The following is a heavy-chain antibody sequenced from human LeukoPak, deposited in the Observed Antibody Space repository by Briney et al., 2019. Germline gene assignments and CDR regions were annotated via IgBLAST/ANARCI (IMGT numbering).Heavy chain of an antibody. Sequence: PGGSLRLSRAASGFTFSSYAMTWVRQAPGKGLEWVSVISGSGGSTYYADSVKGRFTISRDNSKNTLYLQMNSLRAEDTAVYYCCRGAAFDIWGQGTMVTVSS. CDR2: ISGSGGST. CDR3: CRGAAFDI. CDR1: GFTFSSYA. J-gene: IGHJ3*02. V-gene: IGHV3-23*01.